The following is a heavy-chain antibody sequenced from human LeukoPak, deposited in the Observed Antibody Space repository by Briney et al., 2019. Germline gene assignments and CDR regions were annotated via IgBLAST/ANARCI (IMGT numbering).Heavy chain of an antibody. D-gene: IGHD2-8*01. CDR3: AKVTMLSPFDAFDI. CDR2: INWNGGST. CDR1: GFTFDDHG. Sequence: GGSLRLSCAASGFTFDDHGMSWVRQAPGKGLEWVSGINWNGGSTGYADSVKGRFTISRDNAKNSLYLQMNSLRAEDTAVYYCAKVTMLSPFDAFDIWGQGTMVTVSS. J-gene: IGHJ3*02. V-gene: IGHV3-20*04.